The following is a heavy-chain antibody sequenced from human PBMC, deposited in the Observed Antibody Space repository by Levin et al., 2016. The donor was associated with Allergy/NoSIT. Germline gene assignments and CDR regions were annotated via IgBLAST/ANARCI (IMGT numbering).Heavy chain of an antibody. D-gene: IGHD1-26*01. J-gene: IGHJ6*02. CDR2: ISYDGSNK. Sequence: WIRQPPGKGLEWVAVISYDGSNKYYADSVKGRFTISRDNSKNTLYLQMNSLRAEDTAVYYCAKDGGADYGMDVWGQGTTVTVSS. CDR3: AKDGGADYGMDV. V-gene: IGHV3-30*18.